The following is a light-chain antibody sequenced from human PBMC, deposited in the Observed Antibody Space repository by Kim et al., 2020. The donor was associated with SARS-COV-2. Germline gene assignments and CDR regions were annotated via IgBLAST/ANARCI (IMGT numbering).Light chain of an antibody. Sequence: SYELTQPPSVSVSPGQTAYITCSGNKLGDKYVCWYQQKPGLSPVLVIYQDNKRPSGIPERFSGSNSGNTATLTISGTQAMDEADYYCQAWDGSTVVFGGGTQLTVL. J-gene: IGLJ2*01. CDR2: QDN. V-gene: IGLV3-1*01. CDR1: KLGDKY. CDR3: QAWDGSTVV.